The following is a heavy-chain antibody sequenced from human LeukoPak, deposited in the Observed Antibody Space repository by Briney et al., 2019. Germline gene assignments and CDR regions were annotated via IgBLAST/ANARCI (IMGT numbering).Heavy chain of an antibody. D-gene: IGHD3-16*01. V-gene: IGHV3-7*01. CDR3: AKDPSYDVTS. Sequence: GGSLRLSCVASGFTFSRHWISWVRQAPGKGLEWVANINEDGSEKNYVDSVKGRFTISRDNAKNSLYPQMNSLRAEDTAMYYCAKDPSYDVTSWGQGTLVTVSS. CDR1: GFTFSRHW. J-gene: IGHJ5*02. CDR2: INEDGSEK.